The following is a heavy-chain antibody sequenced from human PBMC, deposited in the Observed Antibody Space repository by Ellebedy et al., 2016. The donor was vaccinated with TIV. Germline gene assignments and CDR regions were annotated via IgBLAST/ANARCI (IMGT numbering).Heavy chain of an antibody. CDR3: AKDRGDDGDFVFDS. CDR2: ISRLDDST. D-gene: IGHD4-17*01. V-gene: IGHV3-23*01. CDR1: GFIFRNYV. J-gene: IGHJ4*02. Sequence: GESLKISXSASGFIFRNYVMSWVRQAPGKGLKWVSGISRLDDSTYYADSVKGRFTISRDNPKNTVYLQMNNLRAEDTGVYYCAKDRGDDGDFVFDSWGQGTLVIVS.